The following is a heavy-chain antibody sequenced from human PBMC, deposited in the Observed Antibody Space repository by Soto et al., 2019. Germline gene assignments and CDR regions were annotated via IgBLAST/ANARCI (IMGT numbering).Heavy chain of an antibody. CDR2: IYYSGST. Sequence: QVQLQESGPGLVKPSQTLSLTCTVSGGSISRGGYYWSWIRQHPGKGLEWIGYIYYSGSTYYNPSLKSRVTISVDTSKNHFSLNLSSVTAADTAVYYCARVSRPDILTGYYHFDYWGHGTLVTVSS. CDR3: ARVSRPDILTGYYHFDY. V-gene: IGHV4-31*03. J-gene: IGHJ4*01. CDR1: GGSISRGGYY. D-gene: IGHD3-9*01.